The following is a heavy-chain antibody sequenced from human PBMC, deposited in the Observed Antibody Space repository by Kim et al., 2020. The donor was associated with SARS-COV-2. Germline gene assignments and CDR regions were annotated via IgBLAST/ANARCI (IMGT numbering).Heavy chain of an antibody. J-gene: IGHJ5*02. CDR3: ARAKRITIFGVVNWFDP. D-gene: IGHD3-3*01. Sequence: SETLSLTCTVSGGSISSGGYYWSWIRQHPGKGLEWIGYIYYSGSTYYNPPLKSRVTISVDTSKNQFSLKLSSVTAADTAVYYCARAKRITIFGVVNWFDPWGQGTLVTVSS. CDR2: IYYSGST. CDR1: GGSISSGGYY. V-gene: IGHV4-31*03.